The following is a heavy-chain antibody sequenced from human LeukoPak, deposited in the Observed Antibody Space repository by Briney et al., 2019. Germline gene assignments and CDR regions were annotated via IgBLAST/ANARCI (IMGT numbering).Heavy chain of an antibody. V-gene: IGHV1-18*01. CDR2: ISAYNGNT. CDR3: AREDPHMNWFDP. CDR1: GYTFTSYG. J-gene: IGHJ5*02. Sequence: GASVKVSCKASGYTFTSYGISWVRQAPGQGLEWMGWISAYNGNTNYAQKLQGRVTMSTDTSTSTAYMELRSLRSDDPAVYYCAREDPHMNWFDPWGQGTLVNVSS.